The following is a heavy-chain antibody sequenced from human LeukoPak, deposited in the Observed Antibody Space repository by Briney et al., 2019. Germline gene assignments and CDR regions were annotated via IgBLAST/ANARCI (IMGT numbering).Heavy chain of an antibody. CDR2: IYHSGST. V-gene: IGHV4-38-2*01. Sequence: SETLSLTCAVSGYSISSGYYWGGIRQPPGKGLEWIGSIYHSGSTYYNPSLKSRVTISVDTSKNQFSLKLSSVTAADTAVYYCAGQYYYGSGSYYPFDYWGQGTLVTVSS. D-gene: IGHD3-10*01. CDR1: GYSISSGYY. CDR3: AGQYYYGSGSYYPFDY. J-gene: IGHJ4*02.